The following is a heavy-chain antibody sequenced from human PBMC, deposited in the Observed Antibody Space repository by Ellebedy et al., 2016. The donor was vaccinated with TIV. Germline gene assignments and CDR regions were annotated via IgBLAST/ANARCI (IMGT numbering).Heavy chain of an antibody. CDR2: INQDGTET. D-gene: IGHD1-1*01. V-gene: IGHV3-7*03. J-gene: IGHJ4*02. CDR3: ARWNLPFDY. CDR1: GFTGIDYA. Sequence: GESLKISCAASGFTGIDYAMHWVRQAPGKGPEWVANINQDGTETWYMDSVRGRFTISRDNAKSSLYLQMSSLRAEDTAVYYCARWNLPFDYWGQGVLVTVSS.